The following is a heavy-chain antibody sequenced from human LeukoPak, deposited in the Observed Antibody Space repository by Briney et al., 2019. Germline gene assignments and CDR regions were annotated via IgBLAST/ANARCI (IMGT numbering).Heavy chain of an antibody. V-gene: IGHV1-2*02. D-gene: IGHD1-26*01. CDR3: ARDLIVGATTEYYLDY. CDR2: INPNSGGT. Sequence: ASVKVSCKASGYTFTGYYMHWVRQAPGQGLEWMGWINPNSGGTNYAQKFQGRVTMTRDTSISTAYMELSRLRSDDTAVYYCARDLIVGATTEYYLDYWGQGTLVTVSS. J-gene: IGHJ4*02. CDR1: GYTFTGYY.